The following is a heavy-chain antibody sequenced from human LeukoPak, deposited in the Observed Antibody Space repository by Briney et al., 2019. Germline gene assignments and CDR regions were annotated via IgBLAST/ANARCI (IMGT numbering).Heavy chain of an antibody. CDR2: IFPTGTT. V-gene: IGHV4-30-2*01. CDR1: DVSFTTVGYS. D-gene: IGHD5-24*01. CDR3: ARMAGRTVDH. J-gene: IGHJ4*02. Sequence: SDTLSLTCTVSDVSFTTVGYSWDWIRQAPQKGLEGIGYIFPTGTTSHNPSLKSRLTISPERSNNQFSLSLNSVSAADTAVYYCARMAGRTVDHWGQGTLVTVTS.